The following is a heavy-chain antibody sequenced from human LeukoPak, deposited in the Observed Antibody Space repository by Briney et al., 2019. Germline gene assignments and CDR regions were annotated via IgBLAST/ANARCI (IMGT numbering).Heavy chain of an antibody. CDR3: ARERIDYYGSGSYSIDY. J-gene: IGHJ4*02. CDR1: GYTFTSYY. Sequence: ASVTVSCKASGYTFTSYYMHWVRQAPGQGLEWMGIINPSGCSTSYAQKFQGRVTMTRDTSTSTVYMELSRLRSEETAVYYCARERIDYYGSGSYSIDYWGQGTLVTVS. V-gene: IGHV1-46*01. CDR2: INPSGCST. D-gene: IGHD3-10*01.